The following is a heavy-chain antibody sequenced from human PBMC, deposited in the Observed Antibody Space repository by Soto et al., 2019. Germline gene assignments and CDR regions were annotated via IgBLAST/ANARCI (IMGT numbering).Heavy chain of an antibody. CDR2: INHSGST. V-gene: IGHV4-34*01. CDR1: GGSFSGYY. Sequence: SETLSLTCAVYGGSFSGYYWSWIRQPPGKGLEWIGEINHSGSTNYNPSLKSRVTISVDTSKNQFSLKLSSVTAADTAVYYCARAHLELWFGQSYGMDVWGQGTTVTLSS. D-gene: IGHD3-10*01. CDR3: ARAHLELWFGQSYGMDV. J-gene: IGHJ6*02.